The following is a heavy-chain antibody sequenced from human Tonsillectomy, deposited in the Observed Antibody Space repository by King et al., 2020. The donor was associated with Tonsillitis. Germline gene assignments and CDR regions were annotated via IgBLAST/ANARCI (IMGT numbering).Heavy chain of an antibody. Sequence: DVQLVESGGGLVKPGGSLRLSCAASGFTFSSYSMNWVRQAPGKGLEWVSSISSSSSYIYYADSVKGRFTISRDNAKNSLYLQMNSLRAEDTAVYYCARTSGYSYGPGVFDYWGQGNLVTVSS. CDR3: ARTSGYSYGPGVFDY. V-gene: IGHV3-21*01. D-gene: IGHD5-18*01. J-gene: IGHJ4*02. CDR2: ISSSSSYI. CDR1: GFTFSSYS.